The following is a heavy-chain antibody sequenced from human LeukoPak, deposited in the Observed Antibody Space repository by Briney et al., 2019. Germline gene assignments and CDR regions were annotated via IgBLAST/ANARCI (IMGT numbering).Heavy chain of an antibody. CDR2: MYYSGST. J-gene: IGHJ5*02. Sequence: PSETLSLTCTVSGGSISSGDYYWSWIRQPPGKGLEWIAYMYYSGSTYYNSSLKSRVTMSADTSKNQLSLKLSSVTAADTAVYYCARPFYYDSRIDPWGQGILVTVSS. D-gene: IGHD3-22*01. CDR3: ARPFYYDSRIDP. CDR1: GGSISSGDYY. V-gene: IGHV4-30-4*01.